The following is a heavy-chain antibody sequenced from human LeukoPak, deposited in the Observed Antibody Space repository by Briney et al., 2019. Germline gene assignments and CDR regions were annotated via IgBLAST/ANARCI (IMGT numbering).Heavy chain of an antibody. CDR1: GFTFSSYW. V-gene: IGHV3-74*01. J-gene: IGHJ4*02. CDR2: SNSDGSST. CDR3: ARAGGGIALAYFDY. D-gene: IGHD6-13*01. Sequence: GGSLRLSCAASGFTFSSYWMHWVRQAPGKGLVWVSRSNSDGSSTSYADSVKGRFTISRDNAKNSLYLQMSSLRADDTAVYYCARAGGGIALAYFDYWGQGTLVTVSS.